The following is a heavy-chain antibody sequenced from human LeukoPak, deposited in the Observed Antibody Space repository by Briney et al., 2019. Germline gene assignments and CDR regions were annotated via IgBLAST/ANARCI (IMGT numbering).Heavy chain of an antibody. Sequence: SETLSLTCAVSGYSISSGYYWGWIRQPPGKGLEWIGSTHHSGSTYYSPSLKSRVTISVDTSKNQFSLKLSPVTAADTAVYYCARTLRGYCSGGSCSDWGQGTLVTVSS. CDR2: THHSGST. D-gene: IGHD2-15*01. J-gene: IGHJ4*02. CDR1: GYSISSGYY. V-gene: IGHV4-38-2*01. CDR3: ARTLRGYCSGGSCSD.